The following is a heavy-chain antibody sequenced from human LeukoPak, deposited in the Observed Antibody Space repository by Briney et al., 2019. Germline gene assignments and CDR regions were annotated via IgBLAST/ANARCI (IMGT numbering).Heavy chain of an antibody. Sequence: GGPLRFSCAASGFTFSSYSMNWVRQAPGKGLEWVSSISSSSSYIYYADSVKGRFTISRDNAKNSLYLQMNSLRAEDTAVYYCARVVTTFHFDYWGQGTLVTVSS. CDR2: ISSSSSYI. CDR1: GFTFSSYS. V-gene: IGHV3-21*01. J-gene: IGHJ4*02. D-gene: IGHD2/OR15-2a*01. CDR3: ARVVTTFHFDY.